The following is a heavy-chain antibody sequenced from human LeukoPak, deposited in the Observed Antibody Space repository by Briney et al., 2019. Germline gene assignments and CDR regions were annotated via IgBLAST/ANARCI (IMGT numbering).Heavy chain of an antibody. J-gene: IGHJ4*02. CDR3: ARETGSGYGLDY. V-gene: IGHV4-39*07. Sequence: SETLSLTCTVSGDSMTTTSHFWDWIRQPPGKGLEWIGSIYYGGTTYYNPSLKSRVTISVDTSKNQFSLKLTSVNAADTAVYYCARETGSGYGLDYWSQGTLVTVSS. D-gene: IGHD3-22*01. CDR2: IYYGGTT. CDR1: GDSMTTTSHF.